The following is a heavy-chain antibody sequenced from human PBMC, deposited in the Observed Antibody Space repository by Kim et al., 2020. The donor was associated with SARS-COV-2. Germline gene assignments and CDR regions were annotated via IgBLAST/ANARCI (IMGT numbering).Heavy chain of an antibody. V-gene: IGHV3-15*01. CDR3: TTLLRYFDWLAVIYYYYGMDV. D-gene: IGHD3-9*01. J-gene: IGHJ6*02. CDR1: GFTFSNAW. Sequence: GGSLRLSCAASGFTFSNAWMSWVRQAPGKGLEWVGRIKSKTDGGTTDYAAPVKGRFTISRDDSKNTLYLQMNSLKTEDTAVYYCTTLLRYFDWLAVIYYYYGMDVWGQGTTVTVSS. CDR2: IKSKTDGGTT.